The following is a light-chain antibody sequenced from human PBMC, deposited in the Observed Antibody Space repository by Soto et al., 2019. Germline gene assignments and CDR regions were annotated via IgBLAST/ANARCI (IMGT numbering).Light chain of an antibody. CDR1: QSIYNS. CDR3: QQSFSTPIT. Sequence: DIQMTQSTSSLSASVGDRVTITCRASQSIYNSLNWYQQKPGKAPKLLIYAASNLQSGVPSTFSGSGSGTDFTLTISSLQPEDFATYYCQQSFSTPITFGQGTRLEIK. CDR2: AAS. J-gene: IGKJ5*01. V-gene: IGKV1-39*01.